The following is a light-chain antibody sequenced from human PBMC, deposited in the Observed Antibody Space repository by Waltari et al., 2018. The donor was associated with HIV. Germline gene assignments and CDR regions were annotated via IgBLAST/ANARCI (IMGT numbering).Light chain of an antibody. Sequence: QSALTQPASVSGPPGQSITISCTGTSDDIGGSNLVSWYQHHPGQAPGLIIFDFDKRPSGISARFSGSKSGYTASLTISGLRTEDEADYCCCSKSTIYFGVLFGGGTTLTVL. V-gene: IGLV2-23*02. CDR3: CSKSTIYFGVL. CDR2: DFD. J-gene: IGLJ2*01. CDR1: SDDIGGSNL.